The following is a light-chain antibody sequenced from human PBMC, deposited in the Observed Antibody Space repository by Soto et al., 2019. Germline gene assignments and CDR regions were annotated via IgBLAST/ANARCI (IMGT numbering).Light chain of an antibody. Sequence: QSALTRPASVSGSPGQSITISCTGTSGDIGSYNRVSWYQQHPGKAPKLIIYEVTDRPSGASNRFSGSKSGNTASLTISGLQSEDEAEYYCSSYTNINTRACVFGTGTKVTVL. V-gene: IGLV2-14*01. J-gene: IGLJ1*01. CDR3: SSYTNINTRACV. CDR1: SGDIGSYNR. CDR2: EVT.